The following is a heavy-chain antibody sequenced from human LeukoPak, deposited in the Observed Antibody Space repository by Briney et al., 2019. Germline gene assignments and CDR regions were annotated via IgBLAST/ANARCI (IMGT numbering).Heavy chain of an antibody. CDR3: ARDPEWELTGADY. CDR1: GYTFTGYY. D-gene: IGHD1-26*01. V-gene: IGHV1-2*06. Sequence: ASVKVSCKASGYTFTGYYMHWVRQAPGQGLEWMGRINPNSGGTNYAQKFQGRVTMTRDTSISTAYMELSRLRSDDTAVYYWARDPEWELTGADYWGQGTLVTVSS. CDR2: INPNSGGT. J-gene: IGHJ4*02.